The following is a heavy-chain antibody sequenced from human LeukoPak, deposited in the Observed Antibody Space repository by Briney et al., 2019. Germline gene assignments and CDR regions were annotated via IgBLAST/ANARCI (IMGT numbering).Heavy chain of an antibody. V-gene: IGHV3-21*01. CDR3: ARDYVQDY. CDR1: GFTFSSYS. Sequence: GGSLRLSCAASGFTFSSYSMNWVRQAPGKGLEWVSSISSSSNYIYYADSVKGRFTISRDNAKNSLNLQMNSLRAEDTAVYYCARDYVQDYWGQGTLVTVSS. CDR2: ISSSSNYI. J-gene: IGHJ4*02. D-gene: IGHD3-16*01.